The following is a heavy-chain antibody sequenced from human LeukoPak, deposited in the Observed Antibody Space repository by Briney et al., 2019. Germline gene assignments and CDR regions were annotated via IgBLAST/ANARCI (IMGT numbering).Heavy chain of an antibody. CDR3: VRVVYCSGGSCTLLPPL. J-gene: IGHJ4*02. CDR1: GFAFSSYD. CDR2: IGIAADT. Sequence: SGGSLRLSCAASGFAFSSYDMHWVRQATGKGLEWVSGIGIAADTYYAGSVKGRFTISRDNVKNSLYLQMNSLRAGDTAVYYCVRVVYCSGGSCTLLPPLWGQGALVTVSS. D-gene: IGHD2-15*01. V-gene: IGHV3-13*04.